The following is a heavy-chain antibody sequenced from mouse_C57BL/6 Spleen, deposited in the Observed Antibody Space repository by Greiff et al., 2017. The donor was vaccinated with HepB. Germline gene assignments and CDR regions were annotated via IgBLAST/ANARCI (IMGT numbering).Heavy chain of an antibody. CDR3: ARGWAFDY. J-gene: IGHJ2*01. D-gene: IGHD1-1*02. CDR1: GYTFTDYY. CDR2: INPNNGGT. V-gene: IGHV1-26*01. Sequence: EVQLQQSGPELVKPGASVKISCKASGYTFTDYYMNWVKQSHGKSLEWIGDINPNNGGTRYNQKFKGKATLTVDKSSSTAYMELRSLTSEDSAVYYCARGWAFDYWGQGTTLTVSS.